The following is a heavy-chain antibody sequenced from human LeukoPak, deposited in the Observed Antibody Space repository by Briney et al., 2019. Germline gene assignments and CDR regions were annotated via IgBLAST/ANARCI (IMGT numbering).Heavy chain of an antibody. D-gene: IGHD5-12*01. J-gene: IGHJ4*02. CDR3: ARDRGPYSGYDSYYFDY. V-gene: IGHV4-31*03. CDR2: IYYSGST. Sequence: SETLSLTCTVSVGSISGGGYYWSWIRQHPGKGMEWIGYIYYSGSTYYNPSLKSRVTISVDTSKNQFSLKLSSVTAADTAVYYCARDRGPYSGYDSYYFDYWGQGTLVTVSS. CDR1: VGSISGGGYY.